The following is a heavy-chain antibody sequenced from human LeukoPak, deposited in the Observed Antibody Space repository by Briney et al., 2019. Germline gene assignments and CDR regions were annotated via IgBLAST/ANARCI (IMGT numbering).Heavy chain of an antibody. J-gene: IGHJ5*02. Sequence: SETLSLTCAAYGGSFNGYYWSRIRQPPGKGLEWIGEITHRGSTNYNPSLKSRVTISVDTSKNQFSLKLNSVTAADTAVYYCARYDIVAKNWFDPWDQGTLVTVSS. CDR3: ARYDIVAKNWFDP. D-gene: IGHD5-12*01. V-gene: IGHV4-34*01. CDR2: ITHRGST. CDR1: GGSFNGYY.